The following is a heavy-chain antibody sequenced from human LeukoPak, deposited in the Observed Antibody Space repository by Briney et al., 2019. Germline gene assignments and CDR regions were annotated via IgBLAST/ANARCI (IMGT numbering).Heavy chain of an antibody. J-gene: IGHJ5*01. D-gene: IGHD3-10*01. V-gene: IGHV4-4*07. Sequence: SEILSLTCTVSGRCISGYYWSWIRQPAGKGLEWIGRIYTSGTTNYKPSLKRRLTMSVETSKNQFSLELSSVTAADTAVYYCARQTRTGSYSGGFDSWGQGTLVTVSS. CDR1: GRCISGYY. CDR2: IYTSGTT. CDR3: ARQTRTGSYSGGFDS.